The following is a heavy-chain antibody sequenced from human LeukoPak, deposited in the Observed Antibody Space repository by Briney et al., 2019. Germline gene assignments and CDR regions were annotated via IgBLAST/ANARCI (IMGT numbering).Heavy chain of an antibody. CDR1: GYSISSGYY. V-gene: IGHV4-38-2*02. J-gene: IGHJ4*02. CDR3: ARVRGYCSSTICYRYYFDY. CDR2: IYHSGST. D-gene: IGHD2-2*01. Sequence: SENLSLTCTVSGYSISSGYYWGWIRQPPGKGLEWIGTIYHSGSTYYNPSLKSRVTISVDTSKNQFSLKLTSVTAADTAVYYCARVRGYCSSTICYRYYFDYWGQGTLVTVSS.